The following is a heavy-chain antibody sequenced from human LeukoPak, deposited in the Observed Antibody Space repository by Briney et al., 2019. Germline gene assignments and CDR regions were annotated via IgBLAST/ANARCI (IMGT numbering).Heavy chain of an antibody. CDR2: ISYDGSNK. D-gene: IGHD2-2*01. Sequence: GGSLRLSCAASGFTFSSYAKHWVRQAPGKGLEWVAVISYDGSNKYYADSVKGRFTISRDNSKNTLYLQMNSLRAEDTAVYYCARGPTPIIVVVGGRFDPWGQGTLVTVSS. J-gene: IGHJ5*02. CDR3: ARGPTPIIVVVGGRFDP. V-gene: IGHV3-30-3*01. CDR1: GFTFSSYA.